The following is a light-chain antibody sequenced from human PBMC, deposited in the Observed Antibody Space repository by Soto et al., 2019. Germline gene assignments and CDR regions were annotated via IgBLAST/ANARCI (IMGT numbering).Light chain of an antibody. J-gene: IGLJ2*01. Sequence: QLVLTQSPSASASLGASVKLTCTLSSGHSSYAIAWHQQQPGKGPRFLMKLNSDGSHNKGDGIPDRFSGSSSGAERHLTVSSLQSEDEADYYCLFYYGGAQPHWVFGGGTKLTVL. V-gene: IGLV4-69*01. CDR1: SGHSSYA. CDR3: LFYYGGAQPHWV. CDR2: LNSDGSH.